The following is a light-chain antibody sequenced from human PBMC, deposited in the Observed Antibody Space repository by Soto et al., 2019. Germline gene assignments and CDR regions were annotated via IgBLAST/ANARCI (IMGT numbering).Light chain of an antibody. J-gene: IGKJ1*01. CDR1: QSVSSSY. CDR2: GAS. CDR3: QQYGSSPPWT. V-gene: IGKV3-20*01. Sequence: EIVLTQSPGTLSLSPGERATLSCRASQSVSSSYLAWYQKKPGQAPRLLIYGASSRATGIPDRFSGSGSGTAFTLTISRLEPEDFAVYYCQQYGSSPPWTFGQGTKVEIK.